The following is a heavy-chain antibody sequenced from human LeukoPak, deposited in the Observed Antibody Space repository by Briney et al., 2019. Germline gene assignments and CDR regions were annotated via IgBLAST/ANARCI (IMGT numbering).Heavy chain of an antibody. CDR3: ANLGDYYGSGSYYYYPFAAFDI. V-gene: IGHV3-23*01. D-gene: IGHD3-10*01. CDR1: GFTFSSYA. Sequence: GGSLRLSCAASGFTFSSYAMSWVRQAPGKGLEWVSAISGSGGSTYYADSVKGRFTISRDNSKNTLYLQMNSLRAEDTAVYYCANLGDYYGSGSYYYYPFAAFDIWGQGTMVTVSS. J-gene: IGHJ3*02. CDR2: ISGSGGST.